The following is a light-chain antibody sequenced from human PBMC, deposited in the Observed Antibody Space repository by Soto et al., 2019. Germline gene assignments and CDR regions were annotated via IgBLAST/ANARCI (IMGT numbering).Light chain of an antibody. V-gene: IGLV2-14*01. J-gene: IGLJ1*01. CDR2: EVS. CDR3: SSYTSSSTLYV. Sequence: QSGLTQPASVSGSPGQSITISCTGTSXDVGGYNYVSWYQQHPGKAPKLMIYEVSNRPSGVSNRFSGSKSGNTASLTISGLQAEDEADYSCSSYTSSSTLYVFGTGTKVTVL. CDR1: SXDVGGYNY.